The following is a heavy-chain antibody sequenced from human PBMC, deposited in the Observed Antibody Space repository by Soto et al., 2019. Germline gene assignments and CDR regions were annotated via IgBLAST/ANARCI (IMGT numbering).Heavy chain of an antibody. CDR2: IDIGGNT. Sequence: EVQVVESGGGLVQPGGSLRLSCAASGFSVTNNYMYWVRQAPGKGLEWVSIIDIGGNTYYADSVKDRFTISRDNSRNTLYLHMDSLRAEDTAVYYCARGRGSTGYLGREHYFDYWGQGTLVTVSP. CDR3: ARGRGSTGYLGREHYFDY. V-gene: IGHV3-66*01. D-gene: IGHD2-2*01. CDR1: GFSVTNNY. J-gene: IGHJ4*02.